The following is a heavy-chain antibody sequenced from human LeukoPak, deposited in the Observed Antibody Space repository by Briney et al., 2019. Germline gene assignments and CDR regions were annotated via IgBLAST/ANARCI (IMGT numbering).Heavy chain of an antibody. D-gene: IGHD3-10*01. Sequence: GGSLRLSWAASGFVVSSNSMNWVRQAPGRGLEWVSVIYTGDSTYYADSVEGRFTISRDNSKNTMYLQMSSLRAEDTALYYCVRDAVRGFYYGMDVWGQGTTVTVSS. V-gene: IGHV3-53*01. CDR3: VRDAVRGFYYGMDV. CDR1: GFVVSSNS. J-gene: IGHJ6*02. CDR2: IYTGDST.